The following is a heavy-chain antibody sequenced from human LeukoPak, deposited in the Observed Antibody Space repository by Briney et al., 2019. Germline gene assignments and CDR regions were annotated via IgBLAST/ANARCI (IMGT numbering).Heavy chain of an antibody. Sequence: SETLSLTCTVSGGSVSSSRYYWGWIRQPPGKGLEWIGSIYYSGSTYYNPSLKSRVTVSVDTSKNQFSLKLTSVTAADTAVYYCARRTAMALINWFDPWGQGTLVTVSS. CDR2: IYYSGST. J-gene: IGHJ5*02. CDR1: GGSVSSSRYY. V-gene: IGHV4-39*07. D-gene: IGHD5-18*01. CDR3: ARRTAMALINWFDP.